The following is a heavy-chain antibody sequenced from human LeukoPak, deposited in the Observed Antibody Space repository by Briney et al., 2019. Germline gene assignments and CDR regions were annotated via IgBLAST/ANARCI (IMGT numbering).Heavy chain of an antibody. J-gene: IGHJ4*02. CDR2: ISGSGGST. CDR1: GFTFSSYA. CDR3: AKGDCSSTSCFSDY. V-gene: IGHV3-23*01. Sequence: GGSLRLSCGASGFTFSSYAMSWVRQAPGKGLEWVSAISGSGGSTYYADSVKGRFTISRDNSKNTLYLQMNSLRAEDTAVYYCAKGDCSSTSCFSDYWGQGTLVTVSS. D-gene: IGHD2-2*01.